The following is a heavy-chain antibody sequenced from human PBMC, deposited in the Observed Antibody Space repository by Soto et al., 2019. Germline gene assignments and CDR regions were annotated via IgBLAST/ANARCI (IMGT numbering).Heavy chain of an antibody. CDR3: AREWFSQYYYDSSGYQDAFDI. J-gene: IGHJ3*02. Sequence: ASVKVSCKASGYTFTSYAMHWVRQAPGQRLEWMGWINAGNGNTKYSQKFQGRVTITRDTSASTAYMELSSLRSEDTAVYYCAREWFSQYYYDSSGYQDAFDIWGQGTMVTVSS. D-gene: IGHD3-22*01. V-gene: IGHV1-3*01. CDR2: INAGNGNT. CDR1: GYTFTSYA.